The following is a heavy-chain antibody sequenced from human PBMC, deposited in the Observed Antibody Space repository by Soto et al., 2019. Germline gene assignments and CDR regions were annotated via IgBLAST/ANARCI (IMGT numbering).Heavy chain of an antibody. J-gene: IGHJ6*02. CDR3: AKDDYSNYYYYGMDV. CDR2: ISYDGSNK. D-gene: IGHD4-4*01. Sequence: QVQLVESGGGVVQPGRSLRLSCAASGFTFSSYGMHWVSQAPGKGLEWVAVISYDGSNKYYADSVKGRFTISRDNSKNTLYLQMNSLRAEDTAVYYCAKDDYSNYYYYGMDVWGQGTTVTVSS. CDR1: GFTFSSYG. V-gene: IGHV3-30*18.